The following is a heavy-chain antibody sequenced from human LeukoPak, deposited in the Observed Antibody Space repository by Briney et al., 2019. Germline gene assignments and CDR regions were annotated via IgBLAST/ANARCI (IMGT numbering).Heavy chain of an antibody. J-gene: IGHJ3*02. CDR1: GFTFDDYA. CDR2: ISGDGGST. D-gene: IGHD3-16*02. V-gene: IGHV3-43*02. Sequence: GRSLRLSCAASGFTFDDYAMHWVRQAPGKGLEWVSLISGDGGSTYYADSVKGRFTISRDNSKNSLYLQMNSLRTEDTALYYCAKDYCDYVWGSYRNDAFDIWGQGTMVTVSS. CDR3: AKDYCDYVWGSYRNDAFDI.